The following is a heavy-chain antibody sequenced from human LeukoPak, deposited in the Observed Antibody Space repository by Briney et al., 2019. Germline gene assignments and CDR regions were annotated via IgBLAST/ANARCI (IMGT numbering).Heavy chain of an antibody. CDR1: GGSFSGYY. D-gene: IGHD5-18*01. V-gene: IGHV4-34*01. CDR3: ARGEQLWLPNFNY. J-gene: IGHJ4*02. Sequence: SETLSLTCAVYGGSFSGYYWSWIRQPTGKGLEWIGEINHSGSTNYNPSLKSRVTISVDTSKNQFSLKLSSVTAADTAVYYCARGEQLWLPNFNYWGQGTLVTVSS. CDR2: INHSGST.